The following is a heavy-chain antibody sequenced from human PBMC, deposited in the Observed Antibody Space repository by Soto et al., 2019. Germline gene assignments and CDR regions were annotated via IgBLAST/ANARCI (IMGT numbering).Heavy chain of an antibody. V-gene: IGHV1-3*01. CDR2: INAGNGNT. CDR3: ARDPRGVVPNPH. Sequence: QVQLVQSGAEVKKPGASVKVSCKASGYTFTIYALHWVRQAPGPRLEWMGWINAGNGNTKYSQKFQGRVTITRDTSASTAYMELSSLRSEDTAVYYCARDPRGVVPNPHWGQGTLVTVSS. D-gene: IGHD2-15*01. J-gene: IGHJ4*02. CDR1: GYTFTIYA.